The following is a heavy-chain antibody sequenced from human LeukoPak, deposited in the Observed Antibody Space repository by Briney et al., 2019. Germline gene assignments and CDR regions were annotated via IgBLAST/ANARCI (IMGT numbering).Heavy chain of an antibody. CDR3: ARDYCSSTSCYPPQFDP. CDR2: IRYDGSNK. J-gene: IGHJ5*02. CDR1: GFTFTTYG. Sequence: GGSLRLSCAASGFTFTTYGMHWVRQAPGKGLEWVAFIRYDGSNKYYADSVKGRFTIARDNSKNTLYLEINSLRPEDTAAYYCARDYCSSTSCYPPQFDPWGQGTLVTVSS. V-gene: IGHV3-30*02. D-gene: IGHD2-2*01.